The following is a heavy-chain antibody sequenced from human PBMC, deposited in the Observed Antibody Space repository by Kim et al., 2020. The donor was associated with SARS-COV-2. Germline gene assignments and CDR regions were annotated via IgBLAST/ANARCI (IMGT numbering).Heavy chain of an antibody. J-gene: IGHJ4*02. CDR1: GFTFDDYA. V-gene: IGHV3-9*01. CDR3: AKDISLRDSSGYYLDY. D-gene: IGHD3-22*01. Sequence: GGSLRLSCAAFGFTFDDYAMHWVRQAPGKGPEWVSGISWNSGSIGYADSVKGRFTISRDNAKNSLYLQMNSLRAEDTALYYCAKDISLRDSSGYYLDYWGQGTLVTVSS. CDR2: ISWNSGSI.